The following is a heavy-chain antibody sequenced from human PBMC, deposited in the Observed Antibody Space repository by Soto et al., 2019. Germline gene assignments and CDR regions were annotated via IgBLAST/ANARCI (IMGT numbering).Heavy chain of an antibody. J-gene: IGHJ6*02. V-gene: IGHV4-39*07. CDR2: IYYSGTT. CDR3: ARDIMGTNYYYYGMDV. Sequence: GQSPGKGLEWIGSIYYSGTTYNNPSLKSRVTISVDTSKNQFSLKLSSVTAADTAVYYCARDIMGTNYYYYGMDVWGQGTTVS. D-gene: IGHD2-8*01.